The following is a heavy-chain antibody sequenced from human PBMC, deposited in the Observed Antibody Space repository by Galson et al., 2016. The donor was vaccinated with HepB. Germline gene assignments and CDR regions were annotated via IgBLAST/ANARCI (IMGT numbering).Heavy chain of an antibody. D-gene: IGHD3-16*01. CDR1: GFSFNSHG. Sequence: SLRLSCAASGFSFNSHGMHWVRQAPGKGLEWVALIWYDGSNKLYAESVRGRFTISRDNSKNTLYLQMNSLRAEDTAVYYCAGGVAPRQYDYYYYMAVWGKGTTVTVSS. V-gene: IGHV3-33*01. J-gene: IGHJ6*03. CDR2: IWYDGSNK. CDR3: AGGVAPRQYDYYYYMAV.